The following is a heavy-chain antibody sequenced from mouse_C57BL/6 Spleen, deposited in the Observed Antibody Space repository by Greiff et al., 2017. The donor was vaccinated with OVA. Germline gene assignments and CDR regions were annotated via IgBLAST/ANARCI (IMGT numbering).Heavy chain of an antibody. D-gene: IGHD1-1*01. CDR1: GYTFTSYW. V-gene: IGHV1-64*01. Sequence: VKLQQPGAELVKPGASVKLSCKASGYTFTSYWMHWVKQRPGQGLEWIGMIHPNSGSTNYNEKFKSKATLTVDKSSSTAYMQLSSLTSEDSAVYYCARDYYGSFPYYAMDYWGQGTSVTVSS. CDR3: ARDYYGSFPYYAMDY. J-gene: IGHJ4*01. CDR2: IHPNSGST.